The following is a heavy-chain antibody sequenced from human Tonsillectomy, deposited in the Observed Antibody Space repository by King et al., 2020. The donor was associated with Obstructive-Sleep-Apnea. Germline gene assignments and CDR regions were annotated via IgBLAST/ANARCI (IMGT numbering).Heavy chain of an antibody. V-gene: IGHV4-59*01. D-gene: IGHD3-22*01. J-gene: IGHJ4*02. Sequence: VQLQESGPGLVKPSETLSLTCTVSGGSISSYYWNWIRQPPGKGLQWIAFISDSENTNYNPALKSRVTISVDTSKNQFSLKLTSLTAADTAVYYCARGIVVANYLKYEYWGQGTLVTVSS. CDR1: GGSISSYY. CDR3: ARGIVVANYLKYEY. CDR2: ISDSENT.